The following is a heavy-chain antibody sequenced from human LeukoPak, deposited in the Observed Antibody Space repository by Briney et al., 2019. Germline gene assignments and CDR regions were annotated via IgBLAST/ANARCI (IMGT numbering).Heavy chain of an antibody. CDR3: ARWAEYCTNGVCYRGYYYGMDV. CDR2: IIPILGIA. J-gene: IGHJ6*02. V-gene: IGHV1-69*04. CDR1: GGTFSSYA. D-gene: IGHD2-8*01. Sequence: SVKVPCKASGGTFSSYAISWVRQAPGQGLEWMGRIIPILGIANYAQKFQGRVTITADKSTSTAYMELSSLRSEDTAVYYCARWAEYCTNGVCYRGYYYGMDVWGQGTTVTVSS.